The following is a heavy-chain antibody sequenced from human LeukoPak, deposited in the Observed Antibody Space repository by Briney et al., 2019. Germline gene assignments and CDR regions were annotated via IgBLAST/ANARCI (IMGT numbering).Heavy chain of an antibody. Sequence: ASVKVSCKASGYTFTSYDINWVRQATGQGLERMGWINPNSGGTNYAQKFQGRVTMTRDTSIGTAYMELSRLRSDDTAVYYCASSSLVTPGSLAKYGMDVWGQGTTVTVSS. CDR2: INPNSGGT. V-gene: IGHV1-2*02. CDR1: GYTFTSYD. J-gene: IGHJ6*02. CDR3: ASSSLVTPGSLAKYGMDV. D-gene: IGHD2-21*02.